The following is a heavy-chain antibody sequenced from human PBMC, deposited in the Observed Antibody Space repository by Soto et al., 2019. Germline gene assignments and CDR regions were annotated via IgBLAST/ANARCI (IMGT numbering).Heavy chain of an antibody. Sequence: ASETLSLTCTVSSASIHTYTWSWIRRSPGKGLEWIGYIYSSGSTNYNPSLQSRLTMSVDTSKNQFSLKLTSVTAADTAVYYCARGDQELDYWGQGTLVTVSS. CDR2: IYSSGST. D-gene: IGHD1-26*01. CDR1: SASIHTYT. J-gene: IGHJ4*02. V-gene: IGHV4-59*01. CDR3: ARGDQELDY.